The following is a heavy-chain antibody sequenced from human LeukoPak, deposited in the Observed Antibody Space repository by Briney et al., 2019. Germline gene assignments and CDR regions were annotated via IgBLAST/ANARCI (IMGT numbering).Heavy chain of an antibody. Sequence: PGGSLRLSCAASGFTFSSYGMHWVRQAPGKGLEWVSSISSSSSYIYYADSVKGRSTISRDNAKNSLYLQMNSLRAEDTAVYYCASGSYSRFDYWGQGTLVTVSS. CDR2: ISSSSSYI. CDR3: ASGSYSRFDY. CDR1: GFTFSSYG. D-gene: IGHD1-26*01. J-gene: IGHJ4*02. V-gene: IGHV3-21*01.